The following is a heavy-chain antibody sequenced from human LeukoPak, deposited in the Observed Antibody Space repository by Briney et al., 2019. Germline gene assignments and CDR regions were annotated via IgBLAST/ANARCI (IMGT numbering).Heavy chain of an antibody. CDR1: GLTFRNAW. CDR2: ISISSNYI. Sequence: GGSLRLSCGASGLTFRNAWMNWVRQAPGKGLEWVSSISISSNYIYYADSVEGRFTISRDNAKNSLYLQMNSLRAEDTAVYYCARDQTSLDDSSGYRKYSFGFWGQGTLVTVSS. V-gene: IGHV3-21*01. CDR3: ARDQTSLDDSSGYRKYSFGF. D-gene: IGHD3-22*01. J-gene: IGHJ4*02.